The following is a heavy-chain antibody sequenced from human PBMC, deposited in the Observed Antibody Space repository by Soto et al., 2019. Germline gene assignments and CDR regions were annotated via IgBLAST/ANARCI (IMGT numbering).Heavy chain of an antibody. CDR3: ARDNGSGWFVYNWYFDL. J-gene: IGHJ2*01. CDR2: ISAYNGNT. CDR1: GYTFTSYG. Sequence: QVQLVQSGAEVKKPGASVKVSCKASGYTFTSYGISWVRQAPGQGLEWMGGISAYNGNTNYAQKLQGRVTMTTDTSTSTAYMELRSLRSDDTAVYYCARDNGSGWFVYNWYFDLWGRGTLVTVSS. V-gene: IGHV1-18*01. D-gene: IGHD6-19*01.